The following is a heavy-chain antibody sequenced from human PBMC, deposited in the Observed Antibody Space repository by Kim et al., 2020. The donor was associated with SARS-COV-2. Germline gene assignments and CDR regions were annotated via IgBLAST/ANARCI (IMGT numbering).Heavy chain of an antibody. CDR3: ARAGGDYYDSSGYYPDY. CDR2: IWYDGSNK. J-gene: IGHJ4*02. D-gene: IGHD3-22*01. V-gene: IGHV3-33*01. CDR1: GFTFSSYG. Sequence: GGSLRLSCAASGFTFSSYGMHWVRQAPGKGLEWVAVIWYDGSNKYYADSVKGRFTISRDNSKNTLYLQMNSLRAEDTAVYYCARAGGDYYDSSGYYPDYWGQGTLVTVSS.